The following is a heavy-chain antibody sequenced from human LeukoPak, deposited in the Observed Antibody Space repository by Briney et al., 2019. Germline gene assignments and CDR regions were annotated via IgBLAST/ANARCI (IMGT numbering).Heavy chain of an antibody. V-gene: IGHV3-7*01. D-gene: IGHD1-20*01. CDR3: ASPATPGITPIDY. J-gene: IGHJ4*02. CDR2: IKQDGSEK. Sequence: GSLRLSCAASGFTFSSFWMIWVRQAPGKGLEWVANIKQDGSEKYYADSVKGRFTISRDNAKNSLYLQMNSLRAEDTAVYYCASPATPGITPIDYWGQGTLVTVSS. CDR1: GFTFSSFW.